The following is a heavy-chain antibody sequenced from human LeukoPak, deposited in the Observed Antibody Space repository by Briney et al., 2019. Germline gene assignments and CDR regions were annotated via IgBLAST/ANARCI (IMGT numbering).Heavy chain of an antibody. CDR3: ARERVVPAATIGYYYYGMDV. Sequence: PSETLSLTCAVSGGSISSSNWWSWVRQSPGKGLEWIGEIYHSGSTNYSPSLKSRVTISVDKSKNQFSLKLSSVTAADTAVYYCARERVVPAATIGYYYYGMDVWGKGTTVTVSS. J-gene: IGHJ6*04. CDR2: IYHSGST. V-gene: IGHV4-4*02. CDR1: GGSISSSNW. D-gene: IGHD2-2*01.